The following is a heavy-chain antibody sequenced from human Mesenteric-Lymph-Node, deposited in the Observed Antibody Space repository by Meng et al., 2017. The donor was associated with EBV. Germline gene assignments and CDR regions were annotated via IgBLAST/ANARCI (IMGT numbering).Heavy chain of an antibody. CDR3: ARDLATTEVGP. D-gene: IGHD1-1*01. V-gene: IGHV3-11*01. CDR2: ISSSGSTI. CDR1: GFTFSDYY. J-gene: IGHJ5*02. Sequence: VQLFEYGGGLGKPGGSLRLSCEASGFTFSDYYMSWIRQAPGKGLEWVSYISSSGSTIYYADSVKGRFTISRDNAKSSLYLQMNSLRAEDTAVYYCARDLATTEVGPWGQGTLVTVSS.